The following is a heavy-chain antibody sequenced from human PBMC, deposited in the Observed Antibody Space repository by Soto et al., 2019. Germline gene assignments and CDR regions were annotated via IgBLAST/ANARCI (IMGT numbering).Heavy chain of an antibody. CDR2: VIPILGIA. J-gene: IGHJ4*02. Sequence: QVQLVQSGAEVKKPGSSVKVSCKASGGTFSSYIISWVRQAPGQGLEWMGRVIPILGIANYAQKFQGRVTIXXDKSTSTAYMELSSLRSEDTAVYYCARFPQTAIVGAAYFDYWGQGTLVTVSS. CDR3: ARFPQTAIVGAAYFDY. D-gene: IGHD1-26*01. V-gene: IGHV1-69*02. CDR1: GGTFSSYI.